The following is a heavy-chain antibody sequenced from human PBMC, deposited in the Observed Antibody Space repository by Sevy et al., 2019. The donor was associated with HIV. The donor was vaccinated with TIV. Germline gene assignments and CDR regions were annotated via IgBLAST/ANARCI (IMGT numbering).Heavy chain of an antibody. CDR1: GASISSTIYY. CDR2: IHHSGST. CDR3: AKHCSHYFDNSGYGEAFDI. J-gene: IGHJ3*02. D-gene: IGHD3-22*01. V-gene: IGHV4-39*01. Sequence: SETLSLTCSVSGASISSTIYYWAWIRQSPGKGLEWFGSIHHSGSTYYNLSLKSRVTISVDTSKNQFSQKMNSVTAAETAVYYCAKHCSHYFDNSGYGEAFDIWGQGTKVTVSS.